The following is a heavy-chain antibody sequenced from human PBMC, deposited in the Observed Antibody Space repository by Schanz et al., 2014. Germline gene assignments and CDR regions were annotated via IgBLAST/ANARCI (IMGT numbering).Heavy chain of an antibody. CDR1: GGTFSSFG. J-gene: IGHJ4*02. V-gene: IGHV1-18*01. Sequence: QVQLVQSGAEVKKPGSSVKVSCKASGGTFSSFGINWVRQAPGQGLEWMGWISAYNGNTNYAQKLQGRVTMTTDTSTSTAYMELRSLRSDDTAVYYCARGGYSSGWYDRDIAHFDYWGQGTLVTDSS. CDR3: ARGGYSSGWYDRDIAHFDY. D-gene: IGHD6-19*01. CDR2: ISAYNGNT.